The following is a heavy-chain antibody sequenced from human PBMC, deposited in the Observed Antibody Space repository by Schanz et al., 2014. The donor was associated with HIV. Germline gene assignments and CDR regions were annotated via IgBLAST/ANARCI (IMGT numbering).Heavy chain of an antibody. J-gene: IGHJ4*02. D-gene: IGHD3-10*01. Sequence: QVQLVLSGAEVKRPGASVKVSCKASGYTFTSYGITWVRQAPGQGLEWMGWINPNSGDTNYSQKFQGRVTMTRDTSIGTAYMELRSLRADDTAVYFCASSRLLWFGELFDNWGQGTLVTVSS. V-gene: IGHV1-18*01. CDR3: ASSRLLWFGELFDN. CDR1: GYTFTSYG. CDR2: INPNSGDT.